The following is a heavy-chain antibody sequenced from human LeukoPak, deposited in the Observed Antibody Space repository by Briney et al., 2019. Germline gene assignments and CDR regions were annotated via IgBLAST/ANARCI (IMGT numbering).Heavy chain of an antibody. CDR2: ISFDGSIK. V-gene: IGHV3-30-3*01. D-gene: IGHD3-16*01. CDR1: GFTFSSYA. J-gene: IGHJ4*02. CDR3: ARMALGY. Sequence: GRSLRLSCAASGFTFSSYAMHWVRKAPGEGLEWVAVISFDGSIKYYADSVKGRFTISRDNSKNTLFLQMNSLRAEDTAFCYCARMALGYWGQGTLVTVSS.